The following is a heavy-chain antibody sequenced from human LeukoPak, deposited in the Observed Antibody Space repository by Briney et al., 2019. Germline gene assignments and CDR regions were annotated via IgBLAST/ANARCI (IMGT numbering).Heavy chain of an antibody. Sequence: GGSLRLSCAASGFTFSSYSMNWVRQAPGKGLEWVSSISSSSSYIYYADSVKGRFTISRDNAKNSLYLQMNSLRAEDTAVYYCAREDILTGYYWGGFDYWGQGTLVTVSS. CDR1: GFTFSSYS. J-gene: IGHJ4*02. D-gene: IGHD3-9*01. V-gene: IGHV3-21*01. CDR2: ISSSSSYI. CDR3: AREDILTGYYWGGFDY.